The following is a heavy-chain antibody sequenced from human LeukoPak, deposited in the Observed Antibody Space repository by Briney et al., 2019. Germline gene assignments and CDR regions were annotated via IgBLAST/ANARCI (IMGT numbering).Heavy chain of an antibody. CDR2: ISGSGGST. J-gene: IGHJ5*02. CDR1: GFTFSSYA. D-gene: IGHD5-18*01. V-gene: IGHV3-23*01. CDR3: AKELLGYSYGYGVYNWFDP. Sequence: PGGSLRLSCAASGFTFSSYAMSWVRQAPGKGLEWVSAISGSGGSTYYADSVKGRFTISRDNSKNTLYLQMNSPKAEDTAVYYCAKELLGYSYGYGVYNWFDPWGQGTLVTVSS.